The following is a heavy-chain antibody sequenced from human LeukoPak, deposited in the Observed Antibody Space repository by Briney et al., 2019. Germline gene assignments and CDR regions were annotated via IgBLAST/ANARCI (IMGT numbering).Heavy chain of an antibody. Sequence: PGGSLRLSCAASGFTFDDYTMYRVRQPPGKGLEWVSLLTWNADRTYYADSVKGRFTISRDNSKNSLYLQMNSLKIEDTALYYCARDIAVAATGGAFDYWGQGTLVTVSS. V-gene: IGHV3-43*01. CDR3: ARDIAVAATGGAFDY. CDR1: GFTFDDYT. CDR2: LTWNADRT. D-gene: IGHD2-15*01. J-gene: IGHJ4*02.